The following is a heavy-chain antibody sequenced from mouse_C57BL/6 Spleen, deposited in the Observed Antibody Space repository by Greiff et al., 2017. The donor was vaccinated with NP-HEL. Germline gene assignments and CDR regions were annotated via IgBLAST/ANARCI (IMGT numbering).Heavy chain of an antibody. Sequence: EVQLVESGGGLVKPGGSLKLSCAASGFTFSSYAMSWVRQTPEKRLEWVATISDGGSYTYYPDNVKGRFTISRDNAKNNLYLQMSHLKSEDTAMYYCARDRGYSYAMDYWGQGTSVTVSS. J-gene: IGHJ4*01. CDR1: GFTFSSYA. V-gene: IGHV5-4*01. D-gene: IGHD2-3*01. CDR3: ARDRGYSYAMDY. CDR2: ISDGGSYT.